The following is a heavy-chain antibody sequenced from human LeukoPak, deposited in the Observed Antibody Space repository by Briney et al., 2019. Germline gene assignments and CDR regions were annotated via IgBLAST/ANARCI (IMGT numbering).Heavy chain of an antibody. V-gene: IGHV4-31*03. Sequence: PSQTLSLTCTVSGGSISSGGYYWSWIRQHPGKGLEWIGNINYSGSTYYNPSLKSRVTISVDTSKNQFSLKLSSVTAADTAVYYCAREAYYDFWSGHQVPSWFDPWGQGTLVTVSS. CDR3: AREAYYDFWSGHQVPSWFDP. CDR1: GGSISSGGYY. J-gene: IGHJ5*02. D-gene: IGHD3-3*01. CDR2: INYSGST.